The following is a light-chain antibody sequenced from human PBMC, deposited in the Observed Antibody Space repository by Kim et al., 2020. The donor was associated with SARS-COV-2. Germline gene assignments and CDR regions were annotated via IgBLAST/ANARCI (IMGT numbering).Light chain of an antibody. J-gene: IGLJ3*02. CDR1: SLRSYY. CDR2: GKN. CDR3: NSRDSSGNHLV. V-gene: IGLV3-19*01. Sequence: AVGRTVRITCRGDSLRSYYESRYQQKPGQAPLLVIYGKNNRPSGITDRFSGSSSGNTASLTITGAQAEDEADYYCNSRDSSGNHLVFGGGTKLTVL.